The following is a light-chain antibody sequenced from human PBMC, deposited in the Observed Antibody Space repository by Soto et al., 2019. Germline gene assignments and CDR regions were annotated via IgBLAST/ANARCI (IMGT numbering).Light chain of an antibody. CDR3: AAWDDSLSGYV. CDR2: RNN. V-gene: IGLV1-47*01. CDR1: SFNIGSNY. Sequence: QSVLTQPPSASGTPGQRVTISCSGSSFNIGSNYVYWYQQLPGTAPKLLIPRNNQRPSGVPDRFSGSKSGTSASLAISGLRSEDEADYYCAAWDDSLSGYVFGTGTKVTVL. J-gene: IGLJ1*01.